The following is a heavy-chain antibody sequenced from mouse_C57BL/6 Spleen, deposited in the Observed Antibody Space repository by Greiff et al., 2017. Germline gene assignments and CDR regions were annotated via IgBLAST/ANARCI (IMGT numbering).Heavy chain of an antibody. CDR1: GYTFTTYP. CDR3: ARNNGGSGGWYFDV. V-gene: IGHV1-47*01. D-gene: IGHD1-1*02. J-gene: IGHJ1*03. Sequence: QVQLQQSGAELVKPGASVKMSCKASGYTFTTYPIEWVKQNHGQSLEWIGNFHPYNDDTNYNEKFKGKATLTVEKSSSTAYLELSRLTSDDSAVYYCARNNGGSGGWYFDVWGTGTTVTVSS. CDR2: FHPYNDDT.